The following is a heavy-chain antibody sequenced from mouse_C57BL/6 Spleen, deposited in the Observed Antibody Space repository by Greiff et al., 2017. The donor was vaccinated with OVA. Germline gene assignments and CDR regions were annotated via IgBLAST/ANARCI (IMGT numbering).Heavy chain of an antibody. J-gene: IGHJ2*01. CDR1: GYAFSSSW. D-gene: IGHD1-1*01. Sequence: VQLQQSGPELVKPGASVKISCKASGYAFSSSWMNWVKQRPGKGLEWIGRIYPGDGDTNYNGKFKGKATLTADKSSSTAYMQLSSLTSEDSAVYFCARTGVCYGSSYGVYWGQGTTLTVSS. V-gene: IGHV1-82*01. CDR3: ARTGVCYGSSYGVY. CDR2: IYPGDGDT.